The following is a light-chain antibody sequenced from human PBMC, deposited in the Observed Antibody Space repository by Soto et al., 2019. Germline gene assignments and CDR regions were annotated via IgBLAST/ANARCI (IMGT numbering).Light chain of an antibody. CDR2: DAS. V-gene: IGKV1-5*02. Sequence: TLCASMGDGVALICRASQRISSWLAWYQQKPGKAPKLLIYDASSLDSGVRSRFSVSGSVTEFTLTISSRPADDFAIYFGQQYNSYRVFSPGTKVDIK. CDR1: QRISSW. CDR3: QQYNSYRV. J-gene: IGKJ1*01.